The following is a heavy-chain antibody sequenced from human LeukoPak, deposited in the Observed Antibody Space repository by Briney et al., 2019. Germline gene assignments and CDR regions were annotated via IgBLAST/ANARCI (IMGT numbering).Heavy chain of an antibody. D-gene: IGHD2-2*01. Sequence: GGSLRLSCAASGFTFSSYCMNWVRQAPGKGREWVSSIISSGSYIYYADSVKGRLTISRDNAKNALYLQMNGLRAEDTAGYDCAILSHIVVVPAATYNWFDSWGQGTLVTVSS. J-gene: IGHJ5*01. CDR3: AILSHIVVVPAATYNWFDS. V-gene: IGHV3-21*01. CDR2: IISSGSYI. CDR1: GFTFSSYC.